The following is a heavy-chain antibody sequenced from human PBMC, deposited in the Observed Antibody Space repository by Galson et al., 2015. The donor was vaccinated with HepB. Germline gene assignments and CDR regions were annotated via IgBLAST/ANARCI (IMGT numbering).Heavy chain of an antibody. V-gene: IGHV3-23*01. CDR2: ISGSGGST. D-gene: IGHD2-15*01. CDR3: AKDPYCSGGSCPHNYFDY. J-gene: IGHJ4*02. Sequence: SLRLSCAASGFTFSSYAMSWVRQAPGKGLEWVSAISGSGGSTYYADSVKGRFTISRDNSKNTLYLQMNSLRAEDTAVYYCAKDPYCSGGSCPHNYFDYWGQGTLVTVSS. CDR1: GFTFSSYA.